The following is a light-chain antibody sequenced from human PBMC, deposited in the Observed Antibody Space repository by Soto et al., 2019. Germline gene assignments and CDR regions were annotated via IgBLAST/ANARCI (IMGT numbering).Light chain of an antibody. V-gene: IGLV1-44*01. CDR2: SNN. CDR1: SSNIGSNT. Sequence: QSVLTQPPSASGTPGQRVTISCSGSSSNIGSNTVNWYQQLPGSAPRLLMYSNNQRPSGVPDRFSASKSGTSASLAISGLRSEDEGDYYCAATDDSLGGPVFGGGTKLTVL. CDR3: AATDDSLGGPV. J-gene: IGLJ2*01.